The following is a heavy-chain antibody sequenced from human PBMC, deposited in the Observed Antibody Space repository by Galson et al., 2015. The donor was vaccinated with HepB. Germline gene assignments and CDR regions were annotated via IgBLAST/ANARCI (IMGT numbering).Heavy chain of an antibody. CDR2: ISSSSSYT. Sequence: SLRLSCAASGFTFRDYYLRWIRQAPGKGVEWVSYISSSSSYTNYADSVKGRFTISRDNAKNSLYLQMNSLRPEDTAEYNGSKWGIAGYSSGWRVETDCWGQGTLVTVSS. V-gene: IGHV3-11*06. CDR3: SKWGIAGYSSGWRVETDC. CDR1: GFTFRDYY. D-gene: IGHD6-19*01. J-gene: IGHJ4*02.